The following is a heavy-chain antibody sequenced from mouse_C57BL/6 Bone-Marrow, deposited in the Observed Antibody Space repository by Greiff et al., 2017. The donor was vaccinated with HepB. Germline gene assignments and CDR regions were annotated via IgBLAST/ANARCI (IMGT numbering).Heavy chain of an antibody. CDR1: GYTFTSYW. CDR2: IDPNSGGT. D-gene: IGHD2-3*01. J-gene: IGHJ1*03. CDR3: ARWRDGYFLYWYFDV. V-gene: IGHV1-72*01. Sequence: QVQLQQPGAELVKPGASVKLSCKASGYTFTSYWMHWVKRRPGRGLEWIGRIDPNSGGTKYNEKFKSKATLTVDKPSSTAYMQLSSLTSEDSAVYYCARWRDGYFLYWYFDVWGTGTTVTVSS.